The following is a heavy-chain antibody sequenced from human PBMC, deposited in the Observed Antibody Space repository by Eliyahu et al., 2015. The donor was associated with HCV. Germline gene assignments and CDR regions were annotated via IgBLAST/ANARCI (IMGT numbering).Heavy chain of an antibody. Sequence: FSSYWMTWVRQAPAKGLEWVANIKQDGSEKYYVDSVKGRFTISRDNAKNSLYLQMNGLRAEDTAVYYCARGQQWLVREEYYFDFWGQGTLVTVSS. D-gene: IGHD6-19*01. CDR3: ARGQQWLVREEYYFDF. CDR1: FSSYW. J-gene: IGHJ4*02. CDR2: IKQDGSEK. V-gene: IGHV3-7*01.